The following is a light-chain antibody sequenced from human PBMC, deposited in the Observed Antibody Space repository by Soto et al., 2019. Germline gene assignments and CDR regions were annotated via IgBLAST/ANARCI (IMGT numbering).Light chain of an antibody. J-gene: IGKJ4*01. V-gene: IGKV3-15*01. CDR2: GAS. CDR3: QQFHNWPPIT. Sequence: EIVMTQSPATLSVSPGERATLSCRASQNIGGTLAWYQQKPGQPPRLLFYGASTRAPGIPARFSGSGSGTEFTLTISSVQSEDFAVYYCQQFHNWPPITFGGGTKVEI. CDR1: QNIGGT.